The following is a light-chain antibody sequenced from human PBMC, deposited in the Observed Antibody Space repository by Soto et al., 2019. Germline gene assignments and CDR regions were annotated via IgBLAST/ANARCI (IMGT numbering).Light chain of an antibody. Sequence: QSVLTQPPSAYGSPVQSVTISCSGTSSDVGGYDYVSWYQQHPGKAPKLMIYDVTKRPSGVPDRFSGSKFGNTASLTVSGVQADDEADYFCSSYAGSSTAVFGGGTKVTVL. J-gene: IGLJ2*01. V-gene: IGLV2-8*01. CDR3: SSYAGSSTAV. CDR1: SSDVGGYDY. CDR2: DVT.